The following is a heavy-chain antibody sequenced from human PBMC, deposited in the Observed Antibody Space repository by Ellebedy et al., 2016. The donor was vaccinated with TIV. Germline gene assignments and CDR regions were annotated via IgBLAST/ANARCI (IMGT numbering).Heavy chain of an antibody. CDR3: ASGLTGDYGAFDV. D-gene: IGHD4-17*01. CDR2: TNTDESST. Sequence: GESLKISCAASGFTFSSYWMHWVRQVPGKGLVWVSRTNTDESSTRYADSVKGRFTISRDNAKNLLSLHMNTLRAEDTAVYYCASGLTGDYGAFDVWGPGTMVTVSS. J-gene: IGHJ3*01. V-gene: IGHV3-74*01. CDR1: GFTFSSYW.